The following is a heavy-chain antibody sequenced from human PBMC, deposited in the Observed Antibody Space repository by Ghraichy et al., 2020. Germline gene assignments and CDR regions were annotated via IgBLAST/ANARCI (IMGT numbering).Heavy chain of an antibody. J-gene: IGHJ2*01. CDR3: ARDEDSGRDGDYYWYFDL. Sequence: GGSLRLSCAASGFGFSGYSMNWVRQAPGKGLEWVSYISSRSSTMSYADSVKGRFTISRDNAKNSLYLQMNSLRDEDTAVYYCARDEDSGRDGDYYWYFDLWGRGTLVTVSS. CDR2: ISSRSSTM. V-gene: IGHV3-48*02. D-gene: IGHD4-17*01. CDR1: GFGFSGYS.